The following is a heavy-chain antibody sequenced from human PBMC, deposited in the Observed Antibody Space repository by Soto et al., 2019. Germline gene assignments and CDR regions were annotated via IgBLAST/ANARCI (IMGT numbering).Heavy chain of an antibody. D-gene: IGHD3-22*01. J-gene: IGHJ4*02. CDR3: ARGAYFYDY. CDR2: IIPNHGIA. Sequence: ASGKVSCKASGGTFSSYTISWVRQAPGQGLEWMGRIIPNHGIANYAQKVQGRVTMTTDTSTSTAYMELRSLRSDDTAVYYCARGAYFYDYWGQGTLVTVSS. CDR1: GGTFSSYT. V-gene: IGHV1-69*02.